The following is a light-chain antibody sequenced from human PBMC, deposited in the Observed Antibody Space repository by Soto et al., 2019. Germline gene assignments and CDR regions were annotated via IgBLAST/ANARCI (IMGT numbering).Light chain of an antibody. CDR2: DTS. CDR1: QSLANSF. CDR3: QQYGTSEII. J-gene: IGKJ5*01. Sequence: EIVLTQSPGTLSSSPGERATLSCRASQSLANSFIAWYQQKPGQAPRLLIYDTSSRASGIPDRFSGSGSGTDFTLTISRLETEDFAVFYCQQYGTSEIIFGQGTRLEIK. V-gene: IGKV3-20*01.